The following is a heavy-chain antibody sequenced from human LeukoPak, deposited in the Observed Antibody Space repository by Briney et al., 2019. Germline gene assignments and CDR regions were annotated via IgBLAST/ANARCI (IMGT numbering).Heavy chain of an antibody. J-gene: IGHJ6*02. D-gene: IGHD2-2*01. V-gene: IGHV1-2*06. CDR2: INSNSGGT. CDR1: GYTFTGYY. Sequence: ASVKVSCKASGYTFTGYYMHWVRQAPGQGLEWMGRINSNSGGTNYAQKFQGRVTMTRDTSISTAYMELSRLRSDDTAVYYCARDQSYCSSTSCSPYYYYYGMDVWGQGTTVTVSS. CDR3: ARDQSYCSSTSCSPYYYYYGMDV.